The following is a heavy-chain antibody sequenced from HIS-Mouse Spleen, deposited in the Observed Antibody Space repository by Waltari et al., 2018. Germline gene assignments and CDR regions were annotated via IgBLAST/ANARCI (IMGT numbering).Heavy chain of an antibody. J-gene: IGHJ3*02. CDR1: GFPFRSYG. CDR3: ASISLWGGPVDI. V-gene: IGHV3-33*01. Sequence: QVQLVESGGGVVQPGRSLRLAGAASGFPFRSYGIDWVRQAPGKGLGWVEGIWYDGSNKYYADSVKGRFTISRDNSKNTLYLQMNSLRAEDTAVYYCASISLWGGPVDIWGQGTMVTVSS. CDR2: IWYDGSNK. D-gene: IGHD3-10*01.